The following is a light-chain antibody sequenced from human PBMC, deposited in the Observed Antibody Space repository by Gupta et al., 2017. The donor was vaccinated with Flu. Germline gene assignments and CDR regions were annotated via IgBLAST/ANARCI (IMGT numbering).Light chain of an antibody. V-gene: IGLV2-23*01. Sequence: QSALTQPASVSGSPGQSITLSCPGTSSDVGSYNLVSWYQQHPGKAPKLMIYEGSKRPSGVSNRFSGSKSGNTASLTISGLQAEDEADYYCCSYAGSSTLVFGGGTKLTVL. CDR1: SSDVGSYNL. CDR2: EGS. J-gene: IGLJ2*01. CDR3: CSYAGSSTLV.